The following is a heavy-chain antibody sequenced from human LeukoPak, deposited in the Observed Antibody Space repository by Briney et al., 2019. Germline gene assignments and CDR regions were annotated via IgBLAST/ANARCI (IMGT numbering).Heavy chain of an antibody. V-gene: IGHV4-4*07. D-gene: IGHD3-22*01. CDR3: ARGLVVVPHYYYYYMDV. J-gene: IGHJ6*03. CDR1: GGSISSYY. Sequence: SETLSLTCTVSGGSISSYYWSWIRPPAGKGLEWIGRIYTSGSTNYNPSLKSRVTMSVDTSKNQFSLKLSSVTAADTAVYYCARGLVVVPHYYYYYMDVWGKGTTVTVSS. CDR2: IYTSGST.